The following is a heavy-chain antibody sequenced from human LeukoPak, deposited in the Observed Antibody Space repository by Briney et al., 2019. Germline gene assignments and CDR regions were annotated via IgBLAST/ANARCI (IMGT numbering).Heavy chain of an antibody. V-gene: IGHV5-51*01. J-gene: IGHJ3*02. CDR1: GYSFTNYW. CDR2: IFLGDSDT. CDR3: ARHGAVPATDDAFDI. Sequence: GESLKISCKLSGYSFTNYWIGWVRQMPGKGLEWMGIIFLGDSDTRYRPSFRGLVTFSADKSINTAYLHWSSLKASDTALYYCARHGAVPATDDAFDIWGQGTMVTVSS. D-gene: IGHD2-2*01.